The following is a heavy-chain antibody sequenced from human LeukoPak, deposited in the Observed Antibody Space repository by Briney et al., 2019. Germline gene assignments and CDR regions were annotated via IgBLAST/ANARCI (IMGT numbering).Heavy chain of an antibody. CDR1: GVSISSYY. D-gene: IGHD1-26*01. Sequence: SETLSLTCTVSGVSISSYYWGWIRQPPGKGLEWIGSIYYSGSTYYNPSLKSRVTISVDTSKNQFSLKLSSVTAADTAVYYCARLILGATSDYWGQGTLVTVSS. V-gene: IGHV4-39*01. CDR2: IYYSGST. J-gene: IGHJ4*02. CDR3: ARLILGATSDY.